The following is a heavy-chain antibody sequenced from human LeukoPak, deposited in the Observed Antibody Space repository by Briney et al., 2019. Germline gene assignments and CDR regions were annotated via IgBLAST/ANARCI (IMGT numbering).Heavy chain of an antibody. J-gene: IGHJ3*02. CDR2: IYPGDSDT. V-gene: IGHV5-51*01. D-gene: IGHD3-3*01. CDR1: GYSFTSYW. CDR3: ARRTSITIFGVVRDAFDI. Sequence: NPGESLKISCKGSGYSFTSYWIGWVRQMPGKGVEWMGIIYPGDSDTRYSPSFQGQVTISADKSISTAYLQWSSLKASDTAMYYCARRTSITIFGVVRDAFDIWGQGTMVTVSS.